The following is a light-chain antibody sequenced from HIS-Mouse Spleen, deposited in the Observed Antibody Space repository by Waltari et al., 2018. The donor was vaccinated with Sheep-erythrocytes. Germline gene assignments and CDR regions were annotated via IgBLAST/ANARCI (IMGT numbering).Light chain of an antibody. CDR3: CSYAGSSTWV. CDR1: SSDVGSYIL. CDR2: EGS. V-gene: IGLV2-23*01. Sequence: QSALTQPASVSGSPGQSITISCTGTSSDVGSYILVSRCQQHPGKAPKLMIYEGSKRPAGVPNRFSGSKSGNPASLTISGLQAEDEADYYCCSYAGSSTWVFGGGTKLTVL. J-gene: IGLJ3*02.